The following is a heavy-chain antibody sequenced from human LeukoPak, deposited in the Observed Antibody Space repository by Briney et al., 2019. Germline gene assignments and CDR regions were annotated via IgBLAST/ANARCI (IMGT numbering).Heavy chain of an antibody. V-gene: IGHV3-23*01. D-gene: IGHD6-13*01. J-gene: IGHJ4*02. CDR3: AKVNIAAAGSRSGFDH. CDR2: IASGGDST. Sequence: PGGSLRLSCAASGFTFSNFGMGWVRQAPGKGLEWVSSIASGGDSTHYADSVKGRFTISRDNSKNTLYVQMDSLRAEDTAVYHCAKVNIAAAGSRSGFDHWGQGTLVTVSS. CDR1: GFTFSNFG.